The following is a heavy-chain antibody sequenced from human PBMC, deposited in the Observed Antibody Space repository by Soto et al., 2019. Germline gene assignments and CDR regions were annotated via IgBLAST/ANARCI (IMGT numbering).Heavy chain of an antibody. Sequence: GECLKISCKGSGSSFTSYWIGWVRPMPGKGLEWMGFIYPGDSDTRYSPSFQGQVTISADKSISAAYLQWGSLKASDTAMYYCARSPLGPDIVRGDTAKYWYFDLSGRGTLVSVSS. CDR1: GSSFTSYW. CDR2: IYPGDSDT. V-gene: IGHV5-51*01. D-gene: IGHD3-10*01. CDR3: ARSPLGPDIVRGDTAKYWYFDL. J-gene: IGHJ2*01.